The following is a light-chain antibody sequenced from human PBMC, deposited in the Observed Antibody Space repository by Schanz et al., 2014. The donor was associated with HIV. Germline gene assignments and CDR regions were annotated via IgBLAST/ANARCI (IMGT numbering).Light chain of an antibody. Sequence: EIVLTQSPATLSLSPGERATLSCRASQSVASYLAWYQQKPGQPPRLLIYDASNRATGIPARFSGSGSGTDFTLTISGLEPEDFAVYYCHHYGGSFGPGTTVDYK. V-gene: IGKV3-11*01. J-gene: IGKJ3*01. CDR1: QSVASY. CDR2: DAS. CDR3: HHYGGS.